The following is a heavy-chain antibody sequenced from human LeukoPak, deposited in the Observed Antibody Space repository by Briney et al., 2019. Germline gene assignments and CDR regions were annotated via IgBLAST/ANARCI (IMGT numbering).Heavy chain of an antibody. CDR1: GVSFSGYY. Sequence: SETLSLTCAVYGVSFSGYYWSWIRQPPGKGLEWIGEINHSGSTNYNPSLKSRVTISVDTSKNQFSLKLSSVTAADTAVYYCARASLLGPYDYWGQGTLVTVSS. J-gene: IGHJ4*02. CDR2: INHSGST. CDR3: ARASLLGPYDY. V-gene: IGHV4-34*09. D-gene: IGHD3-10*01.